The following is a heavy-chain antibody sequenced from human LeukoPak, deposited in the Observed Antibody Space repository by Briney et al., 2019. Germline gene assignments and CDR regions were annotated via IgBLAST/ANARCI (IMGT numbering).Heavy chain of an antibody. J-gene: IGHJ4*02. Sequence: PGGSLRLSCVDSGFTFSSYWMNWVRQAPGRGLEWVANIKQDGSEKYYVDSVKGRFTISRDNAKKSLDLQMNSLRAEDTAVYYCARGGSRRSTSGVLDYWGQGTLVTVSS. CDR2: IKQDGSEK. V-gene: IGHV3-7*01. CDR3: ARGGSRRSTSGVLDY. D-gene: IGHD2-2*01. CDR1: GFTFSSYW.